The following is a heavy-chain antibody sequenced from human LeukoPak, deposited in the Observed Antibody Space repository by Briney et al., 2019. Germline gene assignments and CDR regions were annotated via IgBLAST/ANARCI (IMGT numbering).Heavy chain of an antibody. J-gene: IGHJ5*02. CDR3: AKDRAGSSWGYNWFDP. D-gene: IGHD6-13*01. V-gene: IGHV3-23*01. CDR2: ISGSGGST. CDR1: GFTFSSYA. Sequence: PGGSLRLSCAASGFTFSSYAMSWVRQAPGKGLEWVSAISGSGGSTYYADSVKGRFTISRDNSKNTLYLQMNSLRAEDTAVYYCAKDRAGSSWGYNWFDPWGQGTLVTVSS.